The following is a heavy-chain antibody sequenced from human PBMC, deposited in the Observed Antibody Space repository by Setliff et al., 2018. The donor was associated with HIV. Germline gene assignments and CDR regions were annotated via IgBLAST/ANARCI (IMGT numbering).Heavy chain of an antibody. D-gene: IGHD3-22*01. V-gene: IGHV1-69*13. J-gene: IGHJ1*01. Sequence: SVKVSCKASGGTFSSYTISWVRQAPGQGLEWMGGIIPIFRTPKYAQKFQDRVTISADESTSTAYMELSSLRSEDTAVYYCARLMTADYHDTSGYFQHWGQGTLVTVSS. CDR3: ARLMTADYHDTSGYFQH. CDR1: GGTFSSYT. CDR2: IIPIFRTP.